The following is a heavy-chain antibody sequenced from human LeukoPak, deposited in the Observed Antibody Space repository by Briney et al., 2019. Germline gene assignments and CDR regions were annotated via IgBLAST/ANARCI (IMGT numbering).Heavy chain of an antibody. CDR2: IYHRGST. J-gene: IGHJ4*02. Sequence: PSETLSLTCAVYGGSFSGYYWSWIRQPPGKGLEWIGEIYHRGSTNYNPSLKSRVTISVDTSKTQFSLKLNSVTAADTAVYYCARGRVSPYYFDKWGQGTLVTVSS. CDR1: GGSFSGYY. CDR3: ARGRVSPYYFDK. D-gene: IGHD5/OR15-5a*01. V-gene: IGHV4-34*01.